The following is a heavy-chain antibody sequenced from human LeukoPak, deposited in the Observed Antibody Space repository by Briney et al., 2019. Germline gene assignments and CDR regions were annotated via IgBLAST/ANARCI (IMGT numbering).Heavy chain of an antibody. CDR2: INHSGST. CDR3: ARGTRGYSYGGYYYYYYMDV. Sequence: SETLSLTCAVYGGSFSGYYWSWIRQPPGKGLEWIGEINHSGSTNYNPSLKSRVTISVDTSKNQFSLKLSSVTAADTAVYYCARGTRGYSYGGYYYYYYMDVWGKGTTVTVSS. CDR1: GGSFSGYY. J-gene: IGHJ6*03. V-gene: IGHV4-34*01. D-gene: IGHD5-18*01.